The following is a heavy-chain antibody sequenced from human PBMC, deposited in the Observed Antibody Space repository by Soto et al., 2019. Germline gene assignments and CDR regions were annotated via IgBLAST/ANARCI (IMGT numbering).Heavy chain of an antibody. V-gene: IGHV3-48*03. J-gene: IGHJ4*02. CDR1: GFTFSAYE. Sequence: GGSLRLSCAASGFTFSAYEMHWVRQAPGQGLEWVSYISKSGGTTYYADSVKGRFTISRDDAKNSVYLQMSSLRPEDMAVYKCVREGHYYFDYWGQGALVTVSS. CDR3: VREGHYYFDY. CDR2: ISKSGGTT.